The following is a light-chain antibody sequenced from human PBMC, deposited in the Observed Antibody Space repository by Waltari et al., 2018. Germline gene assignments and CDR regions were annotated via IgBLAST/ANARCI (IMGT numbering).Light chain of an antibody. V-gene: IGKV1-39*01. Sequence: DIQRTQSPSSLSPPVGARVTITCRASHDIGTYLNWYQHKPGKAPKLLIYSASTLQSGVPPRFSGSGSGTDYTLTIFDLQPEDFATYYCQQTYITPPHSFGQGTKLEI. CDR3: QQTYITPPHS. CDR1: HDIGTY. J-gene: IGKJ2*03. CDR2: SAS.